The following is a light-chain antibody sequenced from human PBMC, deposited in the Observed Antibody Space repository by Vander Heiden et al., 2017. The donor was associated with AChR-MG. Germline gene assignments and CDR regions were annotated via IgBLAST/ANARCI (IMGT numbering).Light chain of an antibody. CDR3: RQSLQTLLT. V-gene: IGKV2-28*01. CDR2: LGS. Sequence: DIVMTQSPLSLPVTPGEPAPISCRSSQSLLHSNGYNYLDWYLQKPGQAPQLLIYLGSNRASGVPDRFSGSGSGTDFTLKISRVEAEDVGVYYCRQSLQTLLTFGGGTKVEIK. J-gene: IGKJ4*01. CDR1: QSLLHSNGYNY.